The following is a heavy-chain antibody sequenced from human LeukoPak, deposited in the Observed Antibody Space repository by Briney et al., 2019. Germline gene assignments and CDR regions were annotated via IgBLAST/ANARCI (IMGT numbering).Heavy chain of an antibody. CDR3: ARDLSTGGASDY. V-gene: IGHV3-21*01. D-gene: IGHD3-16*01. CDR2: ISSSSTYI. J-gene: IGHJ4*02. CDR1: GFTFSSYA. Sequence: KTVGSLRLSCAASGFTFSSYALSWVRQAPGKGLEWVSTISSSSTYIYYADSVKGRITISRDNAKNSLSLQMNSLRAEDTAVYYCARDLSTGGASDYWGQGTLVTVSS.